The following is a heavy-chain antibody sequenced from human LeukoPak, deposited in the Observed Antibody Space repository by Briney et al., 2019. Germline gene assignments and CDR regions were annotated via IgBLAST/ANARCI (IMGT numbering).Heavy chain of an antibody. CDR1: GFTFDDYA. Sequence: PGRSLRLSCAAAGFTFDDYAMHWVRQAPGKGLEWVSGISWNSGSIGYADSVKGRFTISRDNAKNSLYLQMNSLRAEDTALYYCAKASGIVGATGAHFDYWGQGTLVTVSS. D-gene: IGHD1-26*01. CDR3: AKASGIVGATGAHFDY. J-gene: IGHJ4*02. V-gene: IGHV3-9*01. CDR2: ISWNSGSI.